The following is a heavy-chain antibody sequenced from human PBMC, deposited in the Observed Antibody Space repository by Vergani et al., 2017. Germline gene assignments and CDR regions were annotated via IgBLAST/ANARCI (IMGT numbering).Heavy chain of an antibody. CDR3: ARETRFGYSYGYR. V-gene: IGHV4-30-4*01. CDR2: IYYNGST. J-gene: IGHJ4*02. CDR1: GGSISSGDYY. Sequence: QVQLQESGPGLVKPSQTLSLTCTVSGGSISSGDYYWSWIRQPPGKGLEWIGYIYYNGSTYYNPSLKSRVTISVDTSKNQFSLMLSSVTAADTAVYYCARETRFGYSYGYRWGQGTLVTVSS. D-gene: IGHD5-18*01.